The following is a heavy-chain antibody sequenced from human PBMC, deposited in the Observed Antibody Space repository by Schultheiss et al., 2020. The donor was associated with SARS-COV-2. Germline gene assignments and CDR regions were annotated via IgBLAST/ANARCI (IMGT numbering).Heavy chain of an antibody. CDR2: ISYDGSNK. V-gene: IGHV3-30*18. CDR1: GFTFSSYG. J-gene: IGHJ6*03. D-gene: IGHD3-3*01. CDR3: AKDLTIFGKYMDV. Sequence: GESLKISCAASGFTFSSYGMHWVRQAPGKGLEWVAVISYDGSNKYYADSVKGRFTISRDNSKNTLYLQMNSLRAEDTAVYYCAKDLTIFGKYMDVWGKGTTVTVSS.